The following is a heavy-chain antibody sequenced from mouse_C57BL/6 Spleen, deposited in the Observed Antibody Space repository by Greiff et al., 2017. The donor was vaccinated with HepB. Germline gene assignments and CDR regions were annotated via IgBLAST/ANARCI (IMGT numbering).Heavy chain of an antibody. D-gene: IGHD2-1*01. CDR3: ARFYGNYLYAMDY. J-gene: IGHJ4*01. Sequence: QVQLKESGAELVKPGASVKISCKASGYAFSSYWMNWVKQRPGKGLEWIGQIYPGDGDTNYNGKFKGKATLTADKSSSTAYMQLSSLTSEDSAVYFCARFYGNYLYAMDYWGQGTSVTVSS. CDR2: IYPGDGDT. CDR1: GYAFSSYW. V-gene: IGHV1-80*01.